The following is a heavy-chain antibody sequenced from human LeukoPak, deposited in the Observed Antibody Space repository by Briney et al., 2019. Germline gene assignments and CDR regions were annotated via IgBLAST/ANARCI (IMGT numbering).Heavy chain of an antibody. J-gene: IGHJ6*02. D-gene: IGHD5-12*01. CDR2: IYYSGST. Sequence: PSETLSLTCTVSGGSISSYYWSWIRQPPGKGLEWIGYIYYSGSTNYNPSLKSRVTISVDTSKNQFSLKLSSVTAADTAVYYCASSGLRFAYYGMDVWGQGTTVTVSS. V-gene: IGHV4-59*01. CDR3: ASSGLRFAYYGMDV. CDR1: GGSISSYY.